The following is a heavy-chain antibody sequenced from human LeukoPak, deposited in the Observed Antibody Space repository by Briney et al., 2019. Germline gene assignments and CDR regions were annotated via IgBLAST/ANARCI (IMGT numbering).Heavy chain of an antibody. V-gene: IGHV1-18*01. J-gene: IGHJ5*02. Sequence: ASVKVSCKASGYTFTSYGISWVRQAPGQGLEWMGWISAYNGNTNYAQKLQGRVTMTTDTSTSTAYVELRSLRSDDTAVYYCARDQGTSCLFDPWGQGTLVTVSS. D-gene: IGHD2-2*01. CDR3: ARDQGTSCLFDP. CDR1: GYTFTSYG. CDR2: ISAYNGNT.